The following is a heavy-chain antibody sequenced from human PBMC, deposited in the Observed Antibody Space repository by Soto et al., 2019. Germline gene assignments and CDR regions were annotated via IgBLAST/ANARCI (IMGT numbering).Heavy chain of an antibody. J-gene: IGHJ4*02. V-gene: IGHV1-2*04. CDR2: INPNSGGT. CDR1: GYTFTGYY. CDR3: ARVLDYGDYVN. D-gene: IGHD4-17*01. Sequence: ASVKDACKASGYTFTGYYRHWVRQAPGQGLEWMGWINPNSGGTNYAQKFQGWVTMTRDTSISTAYMELSRLRSDDTAVYYCARVLDYGDYVNWGQGTLVTVSS.